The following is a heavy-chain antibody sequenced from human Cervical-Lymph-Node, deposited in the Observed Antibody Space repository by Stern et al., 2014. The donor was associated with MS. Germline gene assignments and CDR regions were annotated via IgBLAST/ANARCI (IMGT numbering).Heavy chain of an antibody. CDR3: ARYLGAFDI. Sequence: QVQLQESGPGLVKPSATLSLTCTVSGGSISSYYWSWIRQPPGKGLEWIGYIYYSGSTNYNPSLKSRVTISVDTSKNQFSLKLSSVTAADTAVYYCARYLGAFDIWGQGTMVTVSS. V-gene: IGHV4-59*01. J-gene: IGHJ3*02. CDR1: GGSISSYY. CDR2: IYYSGST.